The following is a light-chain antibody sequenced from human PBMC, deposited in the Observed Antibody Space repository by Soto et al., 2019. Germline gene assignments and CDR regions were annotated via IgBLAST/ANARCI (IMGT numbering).Light chain of an antibody. CDR1: SSDDGGYNY. V-gene: IGLV2-14*01. CDR2: EVS. Sequence: QSALTQPASVSGSPGQSITIACTGTSSDDGGYNYVSWYQQHPGKAPKLMISEVSNRPSGVSNRLSGSKSGNTASLTNSGLQAEDEADYYCSSHTSNSTLVVFGGGTQLTVL. J-gene: IGLJ7*01. CDR3: SSHTSNSTLVV.